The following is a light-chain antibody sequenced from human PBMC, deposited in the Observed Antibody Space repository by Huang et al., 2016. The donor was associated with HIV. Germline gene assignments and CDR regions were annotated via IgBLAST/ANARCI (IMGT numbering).Light chain of an antibody. CDR3: QQSYNAPRT. V-gene: IGKV1-39*01. J-gene: IGKJ1*01. Sequence: DIQMTQSPSSLSAFVGDKVTITCRASENIRKYLNWYQQKPGKAPNRLLYAASSLQSGVPSRFSGSGTGTDFKLTINSLQPEDYATYFCQQSYNAPRTFGQGTKVEIK. CDR1: ENIRKY. CDR2: AAS.